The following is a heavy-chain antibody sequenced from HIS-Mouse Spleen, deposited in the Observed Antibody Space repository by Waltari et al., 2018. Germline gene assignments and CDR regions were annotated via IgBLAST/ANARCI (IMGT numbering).Heavy chain of an antibody. Sequence: QLQLQESGPGLVKPSETLSLTCTVSGGSISSSSYYWGWIRQPPGKGLEWIGGIYYGGSTYYSPPLKGRVTISVDTSKNQFSLKLSSVTAADTAVYYCAREIPYSSSWYDWYFDLWGRGTLVTVSS. D-gene: IGHD6-13*01. J-gene: IGHJ2*01. CDR3: AREIPYSSSWYDWYFDL. V-gene: IGHV4-39*07. CDR1: GGSISSSSYY. CDR2: IYYGGST.